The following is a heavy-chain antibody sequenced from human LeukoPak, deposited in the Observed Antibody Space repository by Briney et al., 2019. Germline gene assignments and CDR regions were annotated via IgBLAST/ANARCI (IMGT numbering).Heavy chain of an antibody. Sequence: PSETLSLTCTVSGGSISTYHWNWIRKSPEKGLEWIGYMQSTGNSNYNPSLKSRVTMSVDMSRNQIVLNLSSVTAADTAVHFCARDKQHSYGRYFDHWGQGTLVTVSS. CDR1: GGSISTYH. D-gene: IGHD5-18*01. V-gene: IGHV4-59*01. CDR2: MQSTGNS. J-gene: IGHJ4*02. CDR3: ARDKQHSYGRYFDH.